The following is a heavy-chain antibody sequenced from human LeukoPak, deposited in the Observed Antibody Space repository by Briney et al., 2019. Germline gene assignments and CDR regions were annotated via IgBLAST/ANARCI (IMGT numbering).Heavy chain of an antibody. D-gene: IGHD6-13*01. J-gene: IGHJ4*02. CDR2: ISSSSSYI. Sequence: GGSLRLSCAASGFTFSSYSMNWVRQAPGKGLEWVSSISSSSSYIYYADSVEGRFTISRDNAKSSLYLQMNSLRAEDTAVYYCARVTPSAAAGTDYWGQGTLVTVSS. CDR1: GFTFSSYS. V-gene: IGHV3-21*01. CDR3: ARVTPSAAAGTDY.